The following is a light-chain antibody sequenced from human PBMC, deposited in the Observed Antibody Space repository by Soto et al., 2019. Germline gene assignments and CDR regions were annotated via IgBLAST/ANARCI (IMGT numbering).Light chain of an antibody. CDR2: DAS. CDR1: QSVSSY. Sequence: EIVLPHSPATLSFSPLKRANISCRASQSVSSYLALYQQKPGQAPRLLIYDASNRATGIPARFSGSGSGTDFTLTISSLEPEDFAVYYCQQRSNWPLITFGQGTRLEIK. J-gene: IGKJ5*01. V-gene: IGKV3-11*01. CDR3: QQRSNWPLIT.